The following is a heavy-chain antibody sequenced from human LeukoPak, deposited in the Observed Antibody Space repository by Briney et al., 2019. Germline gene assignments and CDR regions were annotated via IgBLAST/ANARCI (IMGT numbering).Heavy chain of an antibody. CDR3: ARGFKRITIFGVVITGHYFDY. V-gene: IGHV1-69*02. Sequence: SVKVSCKASGGTFSSYTISWVRQAPGQGLDWMGRIIPILGIANYAQKFQGRVTITADKSTSTAYMELSSLRSEDTAVYYCARGFKRITIFGVVITGHYFDYWGQGTLVTVSS. D-gene: IGHD3-3*01. J-gene: IGHJ4*02. CDR1: GGTFSSYT. CDR2: IIPILGIA.